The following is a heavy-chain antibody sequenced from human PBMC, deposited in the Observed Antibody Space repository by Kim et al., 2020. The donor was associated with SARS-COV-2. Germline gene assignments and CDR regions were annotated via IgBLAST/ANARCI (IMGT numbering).Heavy chain of an antibody. V-gene: IGHV3-30*04. CDR1: GFTFSSYA. J-gene: IGHJ4*02. D-gene: IGHD6-6*01. Sequence: GGSLRLSCAASGFTFSSYAMHWVRQAPGKGLEWVAVISYDGSNKYYADSVKGRFTISRDNSKNTLYLQMNSLRAEDTAVYYCARGSNSSSSGGGGSRLLDYWGQGTLVTVSS. CDR3: ARGSNSSSSGGGGSRLLDY. CDR2: ISYDGSNK.